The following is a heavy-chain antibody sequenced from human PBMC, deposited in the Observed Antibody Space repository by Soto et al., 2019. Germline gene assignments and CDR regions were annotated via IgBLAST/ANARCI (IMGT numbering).Heavy chain of an antibody. CDR3: AREAYSSGIDAFDI. V-gene: IGHV4-59*01. CDR2: IYYSGST. Sequence: SETLSLTCTFSCGSISSYYWSWIRQPPGKGLEWIGYIYYSGSTNYSPSLKSRVTISVDTSKNQFSLKLSSVTAADTAVYYCAREAYSSGIDAFDIWGQGTMVTVSS. D-gene: IGHD6-19*01. CDR1: CGSISSYY. J-gene: IGHJ3*02.